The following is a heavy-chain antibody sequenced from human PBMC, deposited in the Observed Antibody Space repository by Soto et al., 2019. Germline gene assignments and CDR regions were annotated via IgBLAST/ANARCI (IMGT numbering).Heavy chain of an antibody. J-gene: IGHJ4*02. CDR3: ARGQGSGWYEDLDY. V-gene: IGHV1-2*02. D-gene: IGHD6-19*01. Sequence: ASVKVSCKASGVSFSGYAFSWVRQAPGQGLEWMGWINPNSGGTNYAQRFQGRVTLTRDTSISTAYMELSGLKSDDTAVYYCARGQGSGWYEDLDYWGQGTLVTVSS. CDR2: INPNSGGT. CDR1: GVSFSGYA.